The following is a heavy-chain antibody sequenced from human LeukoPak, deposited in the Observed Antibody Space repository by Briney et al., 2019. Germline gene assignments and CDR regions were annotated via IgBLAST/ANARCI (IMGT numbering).Heavy chain of an antibody. CDR3: LFGVAI. CDR1: GFTFDSYA. Sequence: TGGSLRLSCAASGFTFDSYAMSWVRQAPGKGLEWVAFIRYDGSNKYYADSVKGRFTISRDNSKNTLYLQMNSLRAEDTAVYYCLFGVAIWGQGTMVTVSS. D-gene: IGHD3-3*01. J-gene: IGHJ3*02. V-gene: IGHV3-30*02. CDR2: IRYDGSNK.